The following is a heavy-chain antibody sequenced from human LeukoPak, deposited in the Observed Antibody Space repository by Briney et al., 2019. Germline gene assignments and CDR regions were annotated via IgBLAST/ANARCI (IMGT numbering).Heavy chain of an antibody. D-gene: IGHD1-1*01. CDR2: ISAYNGNT. CDR1: GYTFTSYG. J-gene: IGHJ4*02. V-gene: IGHV1-18*01. CDR3: ASAESPTGTTTASDY. Sequence: SVKVSCKASGYTFTSYGISWVRQAPGQGREWMGWISAYNGNTNYAQKLQATFTLTTAISTSTPYMELRSLRSDDTAVYYCASAESPTGTTTASDYWGQGTLVTVSS.